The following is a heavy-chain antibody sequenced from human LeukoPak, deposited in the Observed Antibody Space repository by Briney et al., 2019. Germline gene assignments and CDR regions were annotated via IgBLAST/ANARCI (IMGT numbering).Heavy chain of an antibody. Sequence: GRSLRLSCAASGFTFSSYGMHWVRQAPGKGLEWVAVISYDGSNKYYADSVKGRFTISRDNSKNTLYLQMNSLRAEDTAVYYCAKEGITNYYYYGMDVWGQGTTVTVSS. CDR1: GFTFSSYG. CDR3: AKEGITNYYYYGMDV. CDR2: ISYDGSNK. J-gene: IGHJ6*02. V-gene: IGHV3-30*18.